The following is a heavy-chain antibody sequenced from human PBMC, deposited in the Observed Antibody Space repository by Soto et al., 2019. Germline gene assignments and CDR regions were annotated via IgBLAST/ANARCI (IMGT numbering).Heavy chain of an antibody. D-gene: IGHD2-15*01. Sequence: PSETVSLTCTVSGGSISSYYWSWIRQPPGKGLEWIGYIYYSGSTNYNPSLKSRVTISVDTSKNQFSLKLSSVTAADTAVYYSAGLNRVADTLRWFDPWGKGTLGTVSS. CDR2: IYYSGST. CDR1: GGSISSYY. CDR3: AGLNRVADTLRWFDP. V-gene: IGHV4-59*01. J-gene: IGHJ5*02.